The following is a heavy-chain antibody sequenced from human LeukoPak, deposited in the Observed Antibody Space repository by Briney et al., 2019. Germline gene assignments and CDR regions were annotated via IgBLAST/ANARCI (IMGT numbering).Heavy chain of an antibody. CDR2: IYYSGNT. J-gene: IGHJ4*02. CDR1: GGSISSSTYY. V-gene: IGHV4-39*01. CDR3: ARGRRITFGGIIVPFDY. D-gene: IGHD3-16*02. Sequence: SETLSLTCTVSGGSISSSTYYWGWIRQPPGKGLEWLGSIYYSGNTYHNPSLKSRLTISVDTSKNQFSLKLSSVTAADTAVYYCARGRRITFGGIIVPFDYWGQGTVVTVSS.